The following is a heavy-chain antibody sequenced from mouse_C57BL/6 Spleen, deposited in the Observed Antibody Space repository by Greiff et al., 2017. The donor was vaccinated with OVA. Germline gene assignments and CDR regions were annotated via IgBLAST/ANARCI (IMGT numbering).Heavy chain of an antibody. J-gene: IGHJ2*01. V-gene: IGHV1-18*01. Sequence: VQLQQSGPELVKPGASVKIPCKASGYTFTDYNMDWVKQSHGKSLEWIGDINPNNGGTIYNQKFKGKATLTVDKSSSTAYMELRSLTSEDTAVYYRARSNGNYDYVDYWGQGTTLTVSS. CDR2: INPNNGGT. CDR1: GYTFTDYN. CDR3: ARSNGNYDYVDY. D-gene: IGHD2-1*01.